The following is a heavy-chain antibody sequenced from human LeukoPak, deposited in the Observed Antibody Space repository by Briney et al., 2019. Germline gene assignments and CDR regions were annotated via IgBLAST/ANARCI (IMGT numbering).Heavy chain of an antibody. Sequence: SETLSLTCTVSGGSISSYYWSWIRQPAGKGLEWIGRIYTSGSTNYNPSLKSRVTMSVDTSKNQFSLKLSSVTAADTAVYYCARLLYSSGWYGFDYWGQGTLVTVSS. D-gene: IGHD6-19*01. CDR3: ARLLYSSGWYGFDY. CDR2: IYTSGST. V-gene: IGHV4-4*07. J-gene: IGHJ4*02. CDR1: GGSISSYY.